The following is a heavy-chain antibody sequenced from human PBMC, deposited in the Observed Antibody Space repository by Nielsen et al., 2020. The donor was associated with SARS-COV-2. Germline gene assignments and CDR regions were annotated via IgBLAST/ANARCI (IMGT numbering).Heavy chain of an antibody. V-gene: IGHV4-30-4*01. CDR3: ARGSLSSTVTNNWFDP. CDR1: GASVNSGNHY. J-gene: IGHJ5*02. D-gene: IGHD4-17*01. Sequence: SETLSLTCTVSGASVNSGNHYWTWIRQTPGKALEWIGYIHYTGSTFYDASLRSRVSISADTSKNHFFLELTSVTAADTAVYYCARGSLSSTVTNNWFDPWGQGTLVTVTS. CDR2: IHYTGST.